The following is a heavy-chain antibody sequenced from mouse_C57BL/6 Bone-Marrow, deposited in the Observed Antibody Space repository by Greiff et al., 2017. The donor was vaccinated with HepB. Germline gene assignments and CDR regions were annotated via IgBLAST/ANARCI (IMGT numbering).Heavy chain of an antibody. D-gene: IGHD2-4*01. J-gene: IGHJ4*01. V-gene: IGHV5-17*01. CDR1: GFTFSDYG. CDR3: ARWDYSYAMDY. CDR2: ISSGSSTI. Sequence: VKLVESGGGLVKPGGSLKLSCAASGFTFSDYGMHWVRQAPEKGLEWVAYISSGSSTIYYADTVKGRFTISRDNAKNTLFLQMTSLRSEDTAMYYCARWDYSYAMDYWGQGTSVTVSS.